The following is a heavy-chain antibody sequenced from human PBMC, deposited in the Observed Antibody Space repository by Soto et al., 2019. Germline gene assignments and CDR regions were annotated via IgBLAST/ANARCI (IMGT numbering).Heavy chain of an antibody. CDR3: AGRADSAFHI. CDR2: IFPGDSDI. D-gene: IGHD2-15*01. CDR1: GYNFTSYW. Sequence: GESLKISCKGSGYNFTSYWIGWVRQMPGKGLEWMGIIFPGDSDIRYNPSFQGQVTISADKSIGTAYLQWTSLKASDTAMYYCAGRADSAFHIWGQGTMVTVSS. J-gene: IGHJ3*02. V-gene: IGHV5-51*01.